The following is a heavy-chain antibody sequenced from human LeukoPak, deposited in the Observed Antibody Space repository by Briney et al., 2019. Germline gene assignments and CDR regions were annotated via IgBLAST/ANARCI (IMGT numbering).Heavy chain of an antibody. J-gene: IGHJ2*01. D-gene: IGHD5-18*01. CDR1: GFTFSDYA. Sequence: PGGSLRLSCAASGFTFSDYAMSWVRQAPGKGLEWVSTISGSGDSTNYAASVKGRFTISRDSSKNTLYLQMSSLRAEDTAVFYCATVLGYTYGYTYWYFNLCGRGTLVTVSS. CDR3: ATVLGYTYGYTYWYFNL. V-gene: IGHV3-23*01. CDR2: ISGSGDST.